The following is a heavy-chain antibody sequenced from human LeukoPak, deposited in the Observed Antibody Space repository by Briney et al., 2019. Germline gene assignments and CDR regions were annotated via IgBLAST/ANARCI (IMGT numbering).Heavy chain of an antibody. V-gene: IGHV3-23*01. CDR2: ISGSGGST. CDR1: GFTFSGYS. Sequence: GGSLRLSCAASGFTFSGYSMSWVRQAPGKGLEWVSAISGSGGSTYYADSVKGRFTISRDNSKNTLYLQMNSLRAEDTAVYYCAKEVGYRTRFFDYWGQGTLVTVSS. CDR3: AKEVGYRTRFFDY. J-gene: IGHJ4*02. D-gene: IGHD1-26*01.